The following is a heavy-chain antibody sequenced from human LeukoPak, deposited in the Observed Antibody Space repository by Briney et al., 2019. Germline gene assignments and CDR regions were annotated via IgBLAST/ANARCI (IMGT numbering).Heavy chain of an antibody. Sequence: SGGSLRLSCAASGFTFDDYAMHWVRQTPGKGLEWVSLISGDGGNTYYADSLKGRFTISRDNSKNTLYLQMNSLRAEDTAVYYCAKEPAVGATTLYFQHWGQGTLVTVSS. CDR3: AKEPAVGATTLYFQH. CDR1: GFTFDDYA. D-gene: IGHD1-26*01. CDR2: ISGDGGNT. J-gene: IGHJ1*01. V-gene: IGHV3-43*02.